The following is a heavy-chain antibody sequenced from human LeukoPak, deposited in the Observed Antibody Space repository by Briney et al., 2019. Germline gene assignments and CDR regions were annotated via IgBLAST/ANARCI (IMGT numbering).Heavy chain of an antibody. CDR3: ARGALAGSSGWSSQDY. CDR2: INSNGGST. V-gene: IGHV3-64*01. D-gene: IGHD6-19*01. J-gene: IGHJ4*02. Sequence: GGSLRLSCTASGFTFSSYAMHWVRQAPGKGLEYVSTINSNGGSTYYPNSVKGRFTISRDNSKNTLYLQMGSLRAEDIAVYYCARGALAGSSGWSSQDYWGQGTLVTVSS. CDR1: GFTFSSYA.